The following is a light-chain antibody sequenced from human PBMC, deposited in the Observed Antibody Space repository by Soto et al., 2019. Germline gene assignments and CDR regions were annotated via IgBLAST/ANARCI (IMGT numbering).Light chain of an antibody. J-gene: IGLJ1*01. CDR1: SSNIGAGYA. CDR2: GNT. CDR3: ASWDVTLNGLYV. V-gene: IGLV1-40*01. Sequence: QSVLTQPPSVSGAPGQRVTISCTGSSSNIGAGYAVHWYQQLPGKAPTLLIYGNTNRPSGVPDRFSGSKSGTSASLAITGLQAEDEADYYCASWDVTLNGLYVFGTGTKVTVL.